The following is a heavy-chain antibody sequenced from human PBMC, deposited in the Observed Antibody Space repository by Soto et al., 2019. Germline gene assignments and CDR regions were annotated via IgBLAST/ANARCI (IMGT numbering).Heavy chain of an antibody. V-gene: IGHV3-15*01. J-gene: IGHJ4*02. CDR1: GFTFSNAW. D-gene: IGHD5-12*01. Sequence: GGSLRLSCAASGFTFSNAWMSWVREAPGKGLEWVGRIKSKTDGGTTDYAAPVKGRFTISRDDSKNTLYLQMNSLKTEDTAVYYCTTFETQWLRLTLGWGQGTLVTVSS. CDR2: IKSKTDGGTT. CDR3: TTFETQWLRLTLG.